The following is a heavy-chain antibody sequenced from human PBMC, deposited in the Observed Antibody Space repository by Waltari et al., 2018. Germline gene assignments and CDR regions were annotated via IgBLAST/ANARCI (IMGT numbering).Heavy chain of an antibody. CDR3: ARESETPRNWFDP. D-gene: IGHD2-15*01. V-gene: IGHV1-69*01. CDR2: IIPIFGTA. Sequence: WVRQAPGQGLEWMGGIIPIFGTANYAQKFQGRVTITADESTSTAYMELSSLRSEDTAVYYCARESETPRNWFDPWGQGTLVTVSS. J-gene: IGHJ5*02.